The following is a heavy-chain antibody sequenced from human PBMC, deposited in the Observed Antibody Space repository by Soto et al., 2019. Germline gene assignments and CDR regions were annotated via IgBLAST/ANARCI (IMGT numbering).Heavy chain of an antibody. CDR1: GFTFSSYS. CDR3: ARERNVVVETEYYFDY. CDR2: ISSSSSTI. J-gene: IGHJ4*02. D-gene: IGHD2-21*02. V-gene: IGHV3-48*01. Sequence: PGGSLRLSCAASGFTFSSYSMNWVRQAPGKGLEWVSYISSSSSTIYYADSVKGRFTISRDNAKNSLYLQMNSLRAEDTAVYYCARERNVVVETEYYFDYWGLGTLVTVSS.